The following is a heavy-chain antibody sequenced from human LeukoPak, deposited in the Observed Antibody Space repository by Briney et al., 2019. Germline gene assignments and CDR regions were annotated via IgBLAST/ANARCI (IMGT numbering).Heavy chain of an antibody. CDR3: ARSDGSGSYPAHLFDY. J-gene: IGHJ4*02. CDR1: GGSLSSRSNY. Sequence: NPSETLSLTCSVSGGSLSSRSNYWGWIRQPPGKGLEWIGSIYYSGSTYYSPSLKSRVTISVDTSKSQFSLKLDSVTAADTAVYYCARSDGSGSYPAHLFDYWGQGTLVTVSS. D-gene: IGHD3-10*01. CDR2: IYYSGST. V-gene: IGHV4-39*01.